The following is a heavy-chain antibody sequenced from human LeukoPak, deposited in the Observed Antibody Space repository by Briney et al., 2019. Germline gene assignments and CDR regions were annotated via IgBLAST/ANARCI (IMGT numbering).Heavy chain of an antibody. CDR2: IIPIFGTA. J-gene: IGHJ3*02. CDR3: ARKGTRDPWGGRFGELLLGAFDI. CDR1: GGTFSSYA. V-gene: IGHV1-69*05. D-gene: IGHD3-10*01. Sequence: SVKVSCKASGGTFSSYAISWVRQAPGQGLEWMGGIIPIFGTANYAQKFQGRVTITTDESTSTAYMELSSLRSEDTAVYYCARKGTRDPWGGRFGELLLGAFDIWGQGTMVTVSS.